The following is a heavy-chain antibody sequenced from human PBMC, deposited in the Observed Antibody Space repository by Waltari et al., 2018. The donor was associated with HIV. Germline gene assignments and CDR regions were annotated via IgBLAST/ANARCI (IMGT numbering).Heavy chain of an antibody. CDR3: ASASIFMMSSGGFAS. V-gene: IGHV5-51*01. CDR1: GDSFSTSW. J-gene: IGHJ4*02. D-gene: IGHD3-16*01. CDR2: IYPGNSDT. Sequence: EVHLVQSGAEVKKPGETLKISCKASGDSFSTSWIGWVRQMPGKGLEYMGIIYPGNSDTKYSPTFHGQVTLSVDTSIATAYLQWGSLRTSDSAMYYCASASIFMMSSGGFASWGQGTLVTVSS.